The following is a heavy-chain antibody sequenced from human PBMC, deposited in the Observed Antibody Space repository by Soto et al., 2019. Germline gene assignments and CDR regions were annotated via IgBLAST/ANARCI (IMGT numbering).Heavy chain of an antibody. Sequence: QVQLVESGGGVVQPGRSLRLSCEASGFTFRSYGMHWVSQAPGKGLEWVAVISYDGSNEYYADSVKGRFTISRDNSKNTLYLQMNSLRAEDTAVYYCAKSGGGYSGSQSIDYWGQGTLVTVSS. J-gene: IGHJ4*02. CDR1: GFTFRSYG. V-gene: IGHV3-30*18. CDR3: AKSGGGYSGSQSIDY. D-gene: IGHD1-26*01. CDR2: ISYDGSNE.